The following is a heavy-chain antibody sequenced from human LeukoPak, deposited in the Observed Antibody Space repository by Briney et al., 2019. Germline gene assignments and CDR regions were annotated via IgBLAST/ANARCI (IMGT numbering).Heavy chain of an antibody. CDR1: GFTVSSHW. D-gene: IGHD1-26*01. CDR2: IYGDT. CDR3: ARGSGSYGLWDY. V-gene: IGHV3-74*01. Sequence: GESLRLSCAASGFTVSSHWMHWVRQAPGKGLVWVSRIYGDTYYADSVKGRFTISRDNAKNTLYLQMDSLRPEDTAVYYCARGSGSYGLWDYWGQGTLVTSP. J-gene: IGHJ4*02.